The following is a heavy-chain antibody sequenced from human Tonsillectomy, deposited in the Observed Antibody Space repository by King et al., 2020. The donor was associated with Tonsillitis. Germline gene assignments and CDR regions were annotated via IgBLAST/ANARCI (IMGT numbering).Heavy chain of an antibody. J-gene: IGHJ4*02. D-gene: IGHD7-27*01. CDR3: ASETGKGY. CDR2: INGDGSVI. V-gene: IGHV3-74*01. Sequence: VQLVESGGGLVQPGGSLRLSCAASGFTLSSHWMHWVRQASGKGLVWFPGINGDGSVINYGDPVKGRFTISRNTARNTLYLQMNSLGAEDTAVYYCASETGKGYWGQGTLVTVSS. CDR1: GFTLSSHW.